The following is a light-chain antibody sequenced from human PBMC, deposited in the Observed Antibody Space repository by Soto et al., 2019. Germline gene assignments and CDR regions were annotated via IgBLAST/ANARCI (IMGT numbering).Light chain of an antibody. Sequence: DIQMTQSPSTLSASVGARAPVTCRASMRISSWLAWYQQQPGEAPKLLIYDASTLESGVPSRFSGSGSGTEFTLTISSLQPEDFATYYCQQSYSTPLTIGGGTKV. J-gene: IGKJ4*01. CDR2: DAS. CDR1: MRISSW. V-gene: IGKV1-5*01. CDR3: QQSYSTPLT.